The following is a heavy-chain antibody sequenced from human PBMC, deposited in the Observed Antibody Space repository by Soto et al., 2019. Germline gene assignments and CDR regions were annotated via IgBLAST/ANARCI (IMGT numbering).Heavy chain of an antibody. Sequence: GASVKVSCKASGYTFTSYAMHWVRQAPGQRLEWMGWTNAGTGNTKYSQKFQGRVTITRDTSASTAYMELSSLRSEDTAVYYCARGGYSYGYRYYYGMDVWGQGTTVTVSS. CDR3: ARGGYSYGYRYYYGMDV. D-gene: IGHD5-18*01. CDR1: GYTFTSYA. J-gene: IGHJ6*02. V-gene: IGHV1-3*01. CDR2: TNAGTGNT.